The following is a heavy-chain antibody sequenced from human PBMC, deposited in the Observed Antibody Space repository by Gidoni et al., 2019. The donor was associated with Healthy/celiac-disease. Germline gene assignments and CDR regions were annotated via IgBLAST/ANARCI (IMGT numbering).Heavy chain of an antibody. J-gene: IGHJ6*02. D-gene: IGHD2-2*01. CDR3: ARDWPDIVVVPAAGGNYGMDV. CDR1: GFTFSSYA. Sequence: QVQLVESGGGVVQPGRSLRLSCAASGFTFSSYAMHWFRQAPGKGLEWVAVISYDGSNKYYADSVKGRFTISRDNSKNTLYLQMNSLRAEDTAVYYCARDWPDIVVVPAAGGNYGMDVWGQGTTVTVSS. CDR2: ISYDGSNK. V-gene: IGHV3-30-3*01.